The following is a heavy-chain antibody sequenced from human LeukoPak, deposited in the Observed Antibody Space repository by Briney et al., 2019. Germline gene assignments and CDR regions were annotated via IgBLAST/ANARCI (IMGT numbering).Heavy chain of an antibody. J-gene: IGHJ6*03. D-gene: IGHD3-9*01. CDR1: DGSMSGYY. CDR2: IYYSGST. Sequence: SETLSLTCTVSDGSMSGYYWNWIRQPPGKGLEWIAYIYYSGSTNYNPSLKSRGTISVDTSKSQFSLKLTSVTAADTAVYYCARVSWFPGASYYYMDVWGKGTTVTVSS. CDR3: ARVSWFPGASYYYMDV. V-gene: IGHV4-59*01.